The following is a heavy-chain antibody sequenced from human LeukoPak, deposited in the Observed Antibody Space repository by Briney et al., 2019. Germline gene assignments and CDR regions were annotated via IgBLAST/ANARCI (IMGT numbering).Heavy chain of an antibody. Sequence: GGSLRLSCAASGFTFSSYWMNWVRQAPGKGLEWVANINGDGRDKYYVGSVRGRFTISRDNADIALYLQMNSLRGDDTALYYCARGVDSAIDWWGQGTLVTVSS. CDR1: GFTFSSYW. D-gene: IGHD3-9*01. CDR3: ARGVDSAIDW. J-gene: IGHJ4*02. V-gene: IGHV3-7*01. CDR2: INGDGRDK.